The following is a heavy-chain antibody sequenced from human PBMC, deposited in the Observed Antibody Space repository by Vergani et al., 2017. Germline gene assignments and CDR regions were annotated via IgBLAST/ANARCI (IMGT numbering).Heavy chain of an antibody. J-gene: IGHJ4*02. CDR1: GGSIISGTSY. CDR2: ISYTGST. CDR3: ARQRPGSGWSPGDFDD. V-gene: IGHV4-39*01. Sequence: QLQLRESGPGLVKPSGTLSLTCTVSGGSIISGTSYWDWIRQPPGRGLEWIGTISYTGSTVYNPSLQSRVTLSVDTSKNEFSLKVTSVTAADTAVYFCARQRPGSGWSPGDFDDWGQGILVTVSS. D-gene: IGHD6-19*01.